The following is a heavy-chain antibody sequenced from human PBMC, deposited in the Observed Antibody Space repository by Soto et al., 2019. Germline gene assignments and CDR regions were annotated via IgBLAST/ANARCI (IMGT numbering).Heavy chain of an antibody. CDR2: IWYDGSNK. D-gene: IGHD4-17*01. V-gene: IGHV3-33*01. Sequence: PGVSLRLSCAASGFTFSSYGMHWVRQAPGKGLEWVAVIWYDGSNKYYADSVKGRFTISRDNSKNTLYLQMNSLRAEDTAVYYCARDTSTDYYYYGMDVWGQGTTVTVSS. CDR3: ARDTSTDYYYYGMDV. J-gene: IGHJ6*02. CDR1: GFTFSSYG.